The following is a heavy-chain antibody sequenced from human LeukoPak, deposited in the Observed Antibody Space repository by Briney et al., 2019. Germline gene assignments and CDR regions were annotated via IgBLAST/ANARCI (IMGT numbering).Heavy chain of an antibody. V-gene: IGHV1-69*06. CDR3: ARAAYGEGPDYYYMDV. J-gene: IGHJ6*03. CDR1: GGTFSSYA. Sequence: SVKVSCKASGGTFSSYAISWVRQAPGQGLEWMGGIIPIFGTANYAQKFQGRVSITADKSTSTAYMELSSLRSEDTALYYCARAAYGEGPDYYYMDVWGKGTTVTISS. CDR2: IIPIFGTA. D-gene: IGHD4-17*01.